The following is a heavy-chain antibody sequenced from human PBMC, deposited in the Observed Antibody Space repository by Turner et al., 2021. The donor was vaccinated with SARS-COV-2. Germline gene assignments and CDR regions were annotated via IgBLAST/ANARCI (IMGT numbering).Heavy chain of an antibody. CDR2: ISSSGSTI. CDR3: AREVYYYDSSGYGANWFDP. J-gene: IGHJ5*02. Sequence: QVQLVESGGGLVKPGGSLRLSCAASGFPFSDYYMSWIRQAPGKGLEWVSYISSSGSTIYYADSVKGRFTISRDNAKNSLYLQMNSLRAEDTAVYYCAREVYYYDSSGYGANWFDPWGQGTLVTVSS. D-gene: IGHD3-22*01. V-gene: IGHV3-11*01. CDR1: GFPFSDYY.